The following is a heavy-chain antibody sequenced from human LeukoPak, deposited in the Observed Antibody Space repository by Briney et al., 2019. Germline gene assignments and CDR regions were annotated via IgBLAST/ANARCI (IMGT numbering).Heavy chain of an antibody. J-gene: IGHJ4*02. V-gene: IGHV4-39*01. D-gene: IGHD3-16*01. CDR1: GGSISSSSYY. CDR2: IYYSGST. Sequence: PSETLSLTCTVSGGSISSSSYYCGWIRQPPGNGLEWLGSIYYSGSTYYNPSLKSRVTISVDTSKNQFSLKLSSVTAADTAVYYCARRDYVWGSYYPFDYWGQGTLVTVSS. CDR3: ARRDYVWGSYYPFDY.